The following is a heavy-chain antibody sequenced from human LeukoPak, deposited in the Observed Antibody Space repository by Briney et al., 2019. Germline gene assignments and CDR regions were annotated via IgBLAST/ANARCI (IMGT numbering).Heavy chain of an antibody. J-gene: IGHJ4*02. D-gene: IGHD5-12*01. V-gene: IGHV3-23*01. CDR1: GFTFNTYA. Sequence: GGSLRLSCAASGFTFNTYAMSWVRQAPGKGLEWVSSIGGGGGTYYADSRKGRFTISRDNSKNTLYLQMNSPRAEDTAVYYCAKGNSGYNSGYYYHFFDYWGQGTLVTVSS. CDR3: AKGNSGYNSGYYYHFFDY. CDR2: IGGGGGT.